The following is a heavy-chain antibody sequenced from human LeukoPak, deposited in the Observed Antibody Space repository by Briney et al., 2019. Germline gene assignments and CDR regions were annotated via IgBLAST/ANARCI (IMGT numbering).Heavy chain of an antibody. CDR1: GGSIISYY. Sequence: SETLSLTCTVSGGSIISYYWSWIRQPPGKGLEWIGYIYYSGSTNYNPSLKSRVTISVDTSKNQFSLKLSSVTAADTAVYYCARLGQQLGWFDPWGQGTLVTVSS. CDR2: IYYSGST. D-gene: IGHD6-13*01. J-gene: IGHJ5*02. V-gene: IGHV4-59*01. CDR3: ARLGQQLGWFDP.